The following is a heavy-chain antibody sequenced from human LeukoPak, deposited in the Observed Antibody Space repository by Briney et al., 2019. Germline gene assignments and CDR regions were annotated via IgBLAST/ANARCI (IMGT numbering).Heavy chain of an antibody. J-gene: IGHJ6*02. Sequence: PSQTLSLTCAVSGGSISSGGYSWSWIRQPPGKGLEWIGYIYHSGSTYYNPSLKSRVTISVDTSKNQFSLKLNSVTAADTVVYYCARDLSAAGGYGMDVWGQGTTVTVSS. CDR2: IYHSGST. CDR3: ARDLSAAGGYGMDV. V-gene: IGHV4-30-2*01. D-gene: IGHD2-15*01. CDR1: GGSISSGGYS.